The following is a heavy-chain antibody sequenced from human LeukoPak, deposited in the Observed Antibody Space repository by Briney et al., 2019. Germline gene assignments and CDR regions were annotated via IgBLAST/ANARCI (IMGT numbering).Heavy chain of an antibody. V-gene: IGHV3-11*05. J-gene: IGHJ4*02. CDR2: ISSSSSYT. Sequence: KPGGSLRLSCAASGFTFSDYYMIWIRQAPGEGLEWVSYISSSSSYTNYADSVKGRFTISRDNAKNSLFLQMNSLRPEDTAVYYCARAYSTAWFDYWGQGTLVTVSS. CDR1: GFTFSDYY. CDR3: ARAYSTAWFDY. D-gene: IGHD6-13*01.